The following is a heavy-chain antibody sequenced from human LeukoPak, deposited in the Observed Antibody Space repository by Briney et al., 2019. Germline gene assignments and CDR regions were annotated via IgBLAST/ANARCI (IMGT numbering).Heavy chain of an antibody. J-gene: IGHJ6*03. Sequence: GGSLRLSCVPSRFTVNRNVMSWVRQAPGKGLEWVSLIYSDDRAFYADSVKGRFTISRNKSKNTLFLQMSSLKPEDTAIYYCARDLAGFEEPRYYYYMDVWGKGTTVTVSS. D-gene: IGHD1-14*01. CDR1: RFTVNRNV. CDR2: IYSDDRA. CDR3: ARDLAGFEEPRYYYYMDV. V-gene: IGHV3-66*02.